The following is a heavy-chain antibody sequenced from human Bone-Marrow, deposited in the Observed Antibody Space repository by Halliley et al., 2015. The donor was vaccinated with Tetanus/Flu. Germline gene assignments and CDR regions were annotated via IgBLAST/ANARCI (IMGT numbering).Heavy chain of an antibody. CDR2: IWYDGSNI. D-gene: IGHD3-16*02. Sequence: ALIWYDGSNIEYADPVEGRFPISRDNSKNTLYLQMTSLRAEDTAVYYFTRAAGVWGSFRYRFDYWGQGSLVTVSS. CDR3: TRAAGVWGSFRYRFDY. J-gene: IGHJ4*02. V-gene: IGHV3-33*01.